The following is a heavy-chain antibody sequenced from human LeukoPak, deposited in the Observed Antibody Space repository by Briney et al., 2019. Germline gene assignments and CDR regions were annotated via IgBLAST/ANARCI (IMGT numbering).Heavy chain of an antibody. J-gene: IGHJ4*02. D-gene: IGHD4-17*01. V-gene: IGHV3-23*01. Sequence: HPGGSLRLSCAASGFTSSSYWMSWVRQAPGKGLEWVSALSDSGASTYFADSVKGRFTISRDNSKNTLYLQMNSLRADDTAVYYCASSPPTGITVSYFDYWGLGTLVTVSS. CDR1: GFTSSSYW. CDR2: LSDSGAST. CDR3: ASSPPTGITVSYFDY.